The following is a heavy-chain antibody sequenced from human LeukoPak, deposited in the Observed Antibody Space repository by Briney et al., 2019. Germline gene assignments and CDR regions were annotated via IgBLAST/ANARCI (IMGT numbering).Heavy chain of an antibody. CDR3: TRVNTAMVLDY. Sequence: GGSLRLSCAASGFTFTSYSMNWVRQAPGKGREWVGFIRSKAYGGTTEYAASVKGRFTISRDDSKSIAYLQMNSLKTEDTAVYYCTRVNTAMVLDYWGQGTLVTVSS. CDR2: IRSKAYGGTT. V-gene: IGHV3-49*04. CDR1: GFTFTSYS. D-gene: IGHD5-18*01. J-gene: IGHJ4*02.